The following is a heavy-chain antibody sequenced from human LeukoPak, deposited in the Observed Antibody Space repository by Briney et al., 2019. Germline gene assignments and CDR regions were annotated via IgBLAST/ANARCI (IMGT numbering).Heavy chain of an antibody. V-gene: IGHV4-59*01. Sequence: SQTLSLTCTVSGGSISSYYWSWIRQPPGRGLEWIGYIYYSGSTNYNPSLKSRVTISVDTSKNQFSLKLSSVTAADTAVYYCARRGYSYGSRGAFDIWGQGTMVTVSS. D-gene: IGHD5-18*01. CDR3: ARRGYSYGSRGAFDI. CDR1: GGSISSYY. CDR2: IYYSGST. J-gene: IGHJ3*02.